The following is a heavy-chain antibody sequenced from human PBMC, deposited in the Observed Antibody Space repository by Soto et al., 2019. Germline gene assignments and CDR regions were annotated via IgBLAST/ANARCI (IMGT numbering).Heavy chain of an antibody. CDR3: ARSSGVSTPDFDY. J-gene: IGHJ4*02. CDR2: ISHDGSIK. Sequence: GGSLRLSCAASGFTFTLYAVHWVRQAPGKGLEWVAVISHDGSIKYYTDSVKGRFTISRDNSLHTVYLQMNSLGPEDTAVYFCARSSGVSTPDFDYWGQGALVTVSS. CDR1: GFTFTLYA. V-gene: IGHV3-30-3*01. D-gene: IGHD3-10*01.